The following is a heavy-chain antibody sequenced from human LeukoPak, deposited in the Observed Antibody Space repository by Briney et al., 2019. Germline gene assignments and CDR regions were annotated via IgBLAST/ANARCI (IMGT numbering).Heavy chain of an antibody. V-gene: IGHV3-43*02. CDR1: GFTFDDYA. J-gene: IGHJ4*02. D-gene: IGHD2-21*02. Sequence: GGSLRLSCAASGFTFDDYAMHWVRQAPGKGLEWVSLISGNGDSTYYGDSVKGRFSISRDNIKNSLYLQMNSLRTEDTALYYCAKDTEAGTAGFSFDYWGQGTLVTVSS. CDR2: ISGNGDST. CDR3: AKDTEAGTAGFSFDY.